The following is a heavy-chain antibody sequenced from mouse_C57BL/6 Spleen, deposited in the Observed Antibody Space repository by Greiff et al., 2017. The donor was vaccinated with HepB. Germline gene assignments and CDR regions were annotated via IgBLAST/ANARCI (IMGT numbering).Heavy chain of an antibody. V-gene: IGHV5-4*01. CDR1: GFTFSSYA. CDR3: ARDKETDWYFDV. Sequence: EVKVEESGGGLVKPGGSLKLSCAASGFTFSSYAMSWVRQTPEKRLEWVATISDGGSYTYYPDNVKGRFTISRDNAKNNLYLQMSHLKSEDTAMDYCARDKETDWYFDVWGTGTTVTVSS. CDR2: ISDGGSYT. J-gene: IGHJ1*03.